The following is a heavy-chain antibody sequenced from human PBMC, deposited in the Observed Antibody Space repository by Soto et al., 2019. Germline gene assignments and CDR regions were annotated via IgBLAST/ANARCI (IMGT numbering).Heavy chain of an antibody. V-gene: IGHV3-23*01. Sequence: GGSLRLSCAASGFTFSSYAMSWVRQAPGKGLEWVSAISGSGGSTYYADSVKGRFTISRDNSKNTLYLQMNSLRAEDTAVYYCAKGYCSSTSCYASVFDYYYYMDVWGKGTTVTVSS. D-gene: IGHD2-2*01. CDR2: ISGSGGST. CDR1: GFTFSSYA. CDR3: AKGYCSSTSCYASVFDYYYYMDV. J-gene: IGHJ6*03.